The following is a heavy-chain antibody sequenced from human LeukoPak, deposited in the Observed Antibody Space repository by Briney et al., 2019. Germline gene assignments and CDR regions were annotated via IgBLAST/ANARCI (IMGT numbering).Heavy chain of an antibody. D-gene: IGHD3-22*01. J-gene: IGHJ4*02. V-gene: IGHV3-7*01. Sequence: GGSLKLSCAASGFTFSSYSMNWVRQAPGKGLEWVANINQDGNEKYYVDSVKGRFTISRDNAKSSLYLQMNSLRADDTAVYYCARDRALYDSRRGYYYTEDDYWGQGTLVTVSS. CDR2: INQDGNEK. CDR1: GFTFSSYS. CDR3: ARDRALYDSRRGYYYTEDDY.